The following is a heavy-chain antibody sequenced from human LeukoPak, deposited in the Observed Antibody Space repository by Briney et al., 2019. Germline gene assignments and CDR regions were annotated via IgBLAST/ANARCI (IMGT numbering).Heavy chain of an antibody. J-gene: IGHJ4*02. D-gene: IGHD2-8*01. CDR1: GFIFNTYG. CDR2: ISYDGSRK. Sequence: GGSLRLSCAASGFIFNTYGMHWVRQAPGKGLEWVSYISYDGSRKNYADSVKGRFTISRDNSKNTLFLQMNSLKAEDTAVYYCAKKLIGNVVYFDYWGQGTLVTVSS. V-gene: IGHV3-30*02. CDR3: AKKLIGNVVYFDY.